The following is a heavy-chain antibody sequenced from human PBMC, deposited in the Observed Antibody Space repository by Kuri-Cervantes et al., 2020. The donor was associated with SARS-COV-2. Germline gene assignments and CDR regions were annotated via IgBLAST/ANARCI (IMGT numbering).Heavy chain of an antibody. V-gene: IGHV1-46*01. Sequence: ASVKVSCKASGYTFTSYYMHWVRQAPGQGLEWMGIINPSGGSTSYAQKFQGRVTMTRDTPTSTVYMELSSLRSEDTAVYYCARAQEHNAQQLAGVDYWGQGTLVTVSS. CDR2: INPSGGST. CDR3: ARAQEHNAQQLAGVDY. J-gene: IGHJ4*02. CDR1: GYTFTSYY. D-gene: IGHD6-13*01.